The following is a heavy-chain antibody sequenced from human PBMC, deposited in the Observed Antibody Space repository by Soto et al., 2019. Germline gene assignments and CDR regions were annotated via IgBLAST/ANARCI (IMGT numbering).Heavy chain of an antibody. CDR1: GFTFSSYS. CDR2: ISSSSSYI. D-gene: IGHD6-13*01. CDR3: ARETTPKTAGTSGWFDP. J-gene: IGHJ5*02. Sequence: PGGSLRLSCAASGFTFSSYSMNWVRQAPGKGLEWVSSISSSSSYIYYADSVKGRFTISRDNAKNSLYLQMNSLRAEDTAVYYCARETTPKTAGTSGWFDPWGQGTLVTVSS. V-gene: IGHV3-21*01.